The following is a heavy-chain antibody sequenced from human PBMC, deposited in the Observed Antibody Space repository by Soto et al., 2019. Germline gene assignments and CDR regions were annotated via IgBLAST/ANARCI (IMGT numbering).Heavy chain of an antibody. CDR1: GYTFTSYA. CDR3: ASVRYGIVAPIFFYY. CDR2: INAGNGNT. J-gene: IGHJ4*02. V-gene: IGHV1-3*01. Sequence: ASVNVSCKASGYTFTSYATHWVRQAPGQRLEWMGWINAGNGNTKYSQKFQGRVTITRDTSASTAYMELSSLRSEDTAVYYCASVRYGIVAPIFFYYWGRGSLVIGSS. D-gene: IGHD5-12*01.